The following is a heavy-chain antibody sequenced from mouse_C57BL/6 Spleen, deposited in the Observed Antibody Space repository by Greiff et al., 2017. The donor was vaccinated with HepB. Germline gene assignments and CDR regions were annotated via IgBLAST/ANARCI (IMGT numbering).Heavy chain of an antibody. J-gene: IGHJ1*03. CDR1: GYSITSGYY. V-gene: IGHV3-6*01. Sequence: VQLKESGPGLVKPSQSLSLTCSVTGYSITSGYYWNWIRQFPGNKLEWMGYISYDGSNNYNPSLKNRISITRDTSKNQFFLKLNSVTTEDTATYYFARGGYFDVWGTGTTVTVSS. CDR3: ARGGYFDV. CDR2: ISYDGSN.